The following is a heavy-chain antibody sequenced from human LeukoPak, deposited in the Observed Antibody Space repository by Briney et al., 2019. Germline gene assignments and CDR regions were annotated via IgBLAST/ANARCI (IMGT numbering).Heavy chain of an antibody. V-gene: IGHV4-34*01. J-gene: IGHJ4*02. CDR1: GGSFSGYY. Sequence: SETLSLTCAVYGGSFSGYYWSWIRQPPGKGLEWIGEINHSGSTNYNPSLKSRVTISVDTSKNQFSLKLSSVTAADTAVYYCAGALWFGELNYWGQGTLVTVSS. CDR2: INHSGST. CDR3: AGALWFGELNY. D-gene: IGHD3-10*01.